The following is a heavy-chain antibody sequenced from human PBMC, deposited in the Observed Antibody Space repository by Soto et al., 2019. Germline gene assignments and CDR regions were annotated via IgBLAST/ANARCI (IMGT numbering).Heavy chain of an antibody. CDR3: ARGLRGVYAQSPIRSEIDP. D-gene: IGHD2-8*01. CDR2: IYHSGST. J-gene: IGHJ5*02. CDR1: GGSISSSNW. Sequence: QVQLQESGPGLVQPSGTLSLTCAVSGGSISSSNWWSWVRQPPGKGLEWIGEIYHSGSTNYNPSLKSRVTISVDKSKNQFSLKLSSVTAADTAVYYCARGLRGVYAQSPIRSEIDPWGQGTLVTVSS. V-gene: IGHV4-4*02.